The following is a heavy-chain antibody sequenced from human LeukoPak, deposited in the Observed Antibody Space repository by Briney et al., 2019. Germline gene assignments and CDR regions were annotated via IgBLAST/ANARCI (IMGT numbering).Heavy chain of an antibody. CDR1: GYTFSSYD. CDR2: MNPNSGNT. CDR3: ARLPQARSGNGNY. D-gene: IGHD3-10*01. J-gene: IGHJ4*02. V-gene: IGHV1-8*01. Sequence: ASVKVSCKASGYTFSSYDIHWVRQATGQGLEWMGWMNPNSGNTGFAQKFQGRVSMTRNTSISTAYMELSSLRSEDTAVYYCARLPQARSGNGNYWGQGTLVTVSS.